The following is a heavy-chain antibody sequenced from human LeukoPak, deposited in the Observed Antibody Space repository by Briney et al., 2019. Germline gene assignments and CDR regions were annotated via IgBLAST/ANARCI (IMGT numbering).Heavy chain of an antibody. CDR2: INPNSGGT. D-gene: IGHD6-19*01. Sequence: ASVNVSCNDSGYTFTGYYIHWVRQAPGQGLEWMGWINPNSGGTNYAQKFQGRVTMTRDTSISTAYMELSRLRSDDTAVYYCTRGARLVQRYWGHGIPVTFSS. V-gene: IGHV1-2*02. CDR1: GYTFTGYY. J-gene: IGHJ4*03. CDR3: TRGARLVQRY.